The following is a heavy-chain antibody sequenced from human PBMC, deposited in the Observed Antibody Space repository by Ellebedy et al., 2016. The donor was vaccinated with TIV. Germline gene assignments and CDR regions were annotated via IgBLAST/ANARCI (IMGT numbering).Heavy chain of an antibody. CDR3: ARISIFGVVKPLYYFDY. J-gene: IGHJ4*02. CDR1: GYTFTSYY. Sequence: SVKVSXXASGYTFTSYYMHWVRQAPGQGLEWMGGIIPIFGTANYAQKFQGRVTITADESTSTAYMELSSLRSEDTAVYYCARISIFGVVKPLYYFDYWGQGTLVTVSS. CDR2: IIPIFGTA. D-gene: IGHD3-3*01. V-gene: IGHV1-69*13.